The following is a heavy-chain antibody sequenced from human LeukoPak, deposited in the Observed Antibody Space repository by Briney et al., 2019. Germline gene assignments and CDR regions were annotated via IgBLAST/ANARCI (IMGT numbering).Heavy chain of an antibody. D-gene: IGHD3-3*01. J-gene: IGHJ6*03. CDR1: GYTFTSYD. V-gene: IGHV1-8*01. CDR2: VNPNSGNT. Sequence: ASVKVSCKASGYTFTSYDINWVRQATGQGLEWMGWVNPNSGNTGYAQKFQGRVTMTRNTSISTAYMELSSLRSEDTAVYYCARGFWSGYYEHYYYMDVWGKGTTVTVSS. CDR3: ARGFWSGYYEHYYYMDV.